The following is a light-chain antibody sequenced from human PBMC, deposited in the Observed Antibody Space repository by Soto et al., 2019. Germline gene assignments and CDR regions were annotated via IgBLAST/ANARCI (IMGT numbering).Light chain of an antibody. CDR1: NSDIGIYNL. J-gene: IGLJ2*01. V-gene: IGLV2-23*02. Sequence: QSALTQPASVSGSPGQSITISCTGTNSDIGIYNLVSWYQQHPGKVPKVMIYEVTKRPSGVSDRFSGSKSGNTASLTISGLQAEDEADDYCCSYAGSTTFVVFGGGTKVTVL. CDR2: EVT. CDR3: CSYAGSTTFVV.